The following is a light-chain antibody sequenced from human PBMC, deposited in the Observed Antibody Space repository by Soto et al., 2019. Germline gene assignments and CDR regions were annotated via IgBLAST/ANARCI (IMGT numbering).Light chain of an antibody. J-gene: IGKJ2*01. CDR3: QQDDPYSYN. CDR1: PSISTW. CDR2: GSS. Sequence: DIQMTQSPSVLSASLGDRVPFSCRSSPSISTWLAWYQVKPRKAHKLLIYGSSALGIGVPSRFSGSGSGTDFTLTVSSLQPEDFATSSCQQDDPYSYNLGQGTKLEIK. V-gene: IGKV1-5*01.